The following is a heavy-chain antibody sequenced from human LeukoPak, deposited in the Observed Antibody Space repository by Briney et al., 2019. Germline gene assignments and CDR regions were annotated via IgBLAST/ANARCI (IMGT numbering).Heavy chain of an antibody. CDR2: IYHSGST. Sequence: SETLSLTCAVSGYSISSGYYWGWIRQPPGKGLEWIGSIYHSGSTYYNPSLKSRGTISVDTSKNQFSLKLSSVTAADTAVYYCARRYGSGSYLHWGQGTLVTVSS. CDR3: ARRYGSGSYLH. D-gene: IGHD3-10*01. CDR1: GYSISSGYY. J-gene: IGHJ4*02. V-gene: IGHV4-38-2*01.